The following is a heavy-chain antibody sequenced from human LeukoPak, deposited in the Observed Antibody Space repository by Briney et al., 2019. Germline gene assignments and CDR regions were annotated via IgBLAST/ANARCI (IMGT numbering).Heavy chain of an antibody. D-gene: IGHD2-8*01. CDR2: VYHSGDT. J-gene: IGHJ3*02. Sequence: SANLSLTCAGSGGPVSGNHRWKRVRQSPGKGLDRIGEVYHSGDTKYNPSLQSRVTISIDKSKDQVSLRLRSVTAADTAVYYCARDPPGVGFDIWGQGTMVTVSS. CDR1: GGPVSGNHR. V-gene: IGHV4-4*02. CDR3: ARDPPGVGFDI.